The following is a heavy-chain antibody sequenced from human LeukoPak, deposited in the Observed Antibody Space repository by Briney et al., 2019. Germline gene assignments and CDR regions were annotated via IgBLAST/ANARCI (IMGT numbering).Heavy chain of an antibody. CDR2: ISAYNGNT. CDR1: GYIFTDFY. CDR3: ARDTETYYDFWSGPLDV. D-gene: IGHD3-3*01. Sequence: ASVKVSCKTSGYIFTDFYVHWVRQAPGQGLEWMGWISAYNGNTNYAQKLQGRVTMTTDTSTSTAYMELRSLRSDDTAVYYCARDTETYYDFWSGPLDVWGQGTTVTVSS. J-gene: IGHJ6*02. V-gene: IGHV1-18*04.